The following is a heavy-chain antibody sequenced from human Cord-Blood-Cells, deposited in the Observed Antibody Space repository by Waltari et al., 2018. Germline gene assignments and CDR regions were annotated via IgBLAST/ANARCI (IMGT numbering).Heavy chain of an antibody. CDR3: AREGVVGGGFDY. D-gene: IGHD3-16*01. CDR1: GFTFSGYW. J-gene: IGHJ4*02. V-gene: IGHV3-7*01. Sequence: EVQLVESGGGLVQPGGSLRLSCEASGFTFSGYWMIGVRQGPGKGLEWVANIKQDGSEKYYVDSVKGRFTISRDNAKNSLYLQMNSLRAEDTAVYYCAREGVVGGGFDYWGQGTLVTVSS. CDR2: IKQDGSEK.